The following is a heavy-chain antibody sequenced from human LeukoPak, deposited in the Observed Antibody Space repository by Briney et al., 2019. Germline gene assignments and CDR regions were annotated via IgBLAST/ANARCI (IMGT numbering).Heavy chain of an antibody. CDR3: ARDHGYDSSGLCDF. Sequence: GGSLRLSCAASGFAFSSYWMHWVRQAPGKGLVWVSRINRDGSSTSYADSVKGRFTISRDNAKNTLYLQMNSLRAEDTAVYYCARDHGYDSSGLCDFWGQGTLVTVSS. V-gene: IGHV3-74*01. CDR1: GFAFSSYW. CDR2: INRDGSST. D-gene: IGHD3-22*01. J-gene: IGHJ4*02.